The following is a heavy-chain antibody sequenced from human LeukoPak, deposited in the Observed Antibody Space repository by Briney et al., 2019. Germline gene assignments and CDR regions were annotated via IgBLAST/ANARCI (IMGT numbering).Heavy chain of an antibody. J-gene: IGHJ3*02. Sequence: PGGTLRLSCAASGFTFSNYGMNWVRQAPGKGLEWVAFIRYDGSNKYYADSVKGRFTISRDNAKNSLYLQMNSLRAEDTAVYYCARIFSSQQLVRVDAFDIWGQGTMVTVSS. D-gene: IGHD6-13*01. CDR1: GFTFSNYG. V-gene: IGHV3-33*08. CDR3: ARIFSSQQLVRVDAFDI. CDR2: IRYDGSNK.